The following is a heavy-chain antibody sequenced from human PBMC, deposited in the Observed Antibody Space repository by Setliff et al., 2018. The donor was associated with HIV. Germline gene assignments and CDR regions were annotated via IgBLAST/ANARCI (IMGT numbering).Heavy chain of an antibody. Sequence: PGGSLRLSCAASGFTFSSYEVNWVRQAPGKGLEWVAYISASGSTIYYADSVKGRFTISRDNAKNSLYLQMNSLRAEDTAVYYCARDKNYYYGMDVWGKGTTVTVSS. CDR2: ISASGSTI. CDR1: GFTFSSYE. J-gene: IGHJ6*04. V-gene: IGHV3-48*03. CDR3: ARDKNYYYGMDV.